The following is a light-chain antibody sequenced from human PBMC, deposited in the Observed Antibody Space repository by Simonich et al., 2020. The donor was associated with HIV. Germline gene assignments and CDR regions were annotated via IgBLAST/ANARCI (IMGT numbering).Light chain of an antibody. Sequence: DIVMTQSPDSLAVSLGERATINCKSSQNVLYSSNNKNYLAWYQQKPGQPPKLLIYWASTRESGVPDRFSGSGSGTEFTLTINSLQAEDVAVYYCQQYYITSITFGQGTRLEIK. CDR1: QNVLYSSNNKNY. J-gene: IGKJ5*01. CDR2: WAS. V-gene: IGKV4-1*01. CDR3: QQYYITSIT.